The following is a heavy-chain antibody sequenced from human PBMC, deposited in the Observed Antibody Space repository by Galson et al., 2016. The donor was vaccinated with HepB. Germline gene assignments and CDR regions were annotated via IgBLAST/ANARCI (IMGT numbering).Heavy chain of an antibody. CDR1: GYSFFTYG. CDR3: ARRSFGVVSYGMDV. CDR2: MNPNSGNT. V-gene: IGHV1-8*02. D-gene: IGHD3-3*01. J-gene: IGHJ6*02. Sequence: SVKVSCKASGYSFFTYGINWVRQAPGQGLEWMGWMNPNSGNTGYAQKFQGRVTMTRNTSISTAYMELSSLRSEDTAVYYCARRSFGVVSYGMDVWGQGTTVTVSS.